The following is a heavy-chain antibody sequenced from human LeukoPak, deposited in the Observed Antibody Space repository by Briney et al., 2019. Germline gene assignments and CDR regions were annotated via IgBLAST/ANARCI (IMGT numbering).Heavy chain of an antibody. D-gene: IGHD1-26*01. CDR2: ITSSSSYI. Sequence: RPGGSLRLSCAASGFTFTSYNMNWVRQAPGKGLEWVSSITSSSSYIYYADSVKGRFTISRDNAKNSLYLQMDSLRVEDTAEYYCARDPYSGNYGAYYYYYMDVWGKGPRSPSP. V-gene: IGHV3-21*06. CDR3: ARDPYSGNYGAYYYYYMDV. J-gene: IGHJ6*03. CDR1: GFTFTSYN.